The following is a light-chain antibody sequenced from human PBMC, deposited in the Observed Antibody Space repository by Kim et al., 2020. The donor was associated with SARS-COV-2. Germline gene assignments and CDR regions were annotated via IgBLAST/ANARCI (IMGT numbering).Light chain of an antibody. Sequence: PGERANLSCSARQSVSSYLAWYQQKPGQAPRLLIYDASNRATGIPARFSGSGSGTDFTLTISSLEPEDFAVYCCQQRSNWPPVLTFGGGTKVDIK. V-gene: IGKV3-11*01. CDR3: QQRSNWPPVLT. CDR2: DAS. J-gene: IGKJ4*01. CDR1: QSVSSY.